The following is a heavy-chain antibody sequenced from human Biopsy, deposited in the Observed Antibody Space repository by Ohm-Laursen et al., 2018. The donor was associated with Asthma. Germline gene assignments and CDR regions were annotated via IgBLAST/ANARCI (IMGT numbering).Heavy chain of an antibody. Sequence: SVKVSCKSLGGTFNTYVIGWVRKAPGQGLEWMGGINSVFGTTNYPQKFQDRVTITADDSTSTVYMELSSLRSEDTAVYYCARKAGSCISRTCYSLDFWGQGTLVTVSS. D-gene: IGHD2-2*01. CDR2: INSVFGTT. V-gene: IGHV1-69*13. J-gene: IGHJ4*02. CDR1: GGTFNTYV. CDR3: ARKAGSCISRTCYSLDF.